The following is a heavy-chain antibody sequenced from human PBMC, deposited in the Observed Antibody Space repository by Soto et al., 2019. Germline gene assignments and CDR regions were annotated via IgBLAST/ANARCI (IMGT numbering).Heavy chain of an antibody. V-gene: IGHV3-48*02. CDR3: VRDYSFGFDY. CDR2: IWSASNI. D-gene: IGHD6-13*01. CDR1: GFTFSSCS. J-gene: IGHJ4*02. Sequence: ESGGGLAQPGGSLRLSCAASGFTFSSCSVNWVRQAPGKGLEWVSNIWSASNINYADSVKGRFTVSRDNAKNSMSLQMNGLRDEDTAVYYCVRDYSFGFDYWGQGILVTVSS.